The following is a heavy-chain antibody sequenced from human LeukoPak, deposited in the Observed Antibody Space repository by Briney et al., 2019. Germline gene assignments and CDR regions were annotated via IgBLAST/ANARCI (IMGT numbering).Heavy chain of an antibody. CDR1: GGSFSGYY. D-gene: IGHD6-13*01. CDR2: INHSGST. J-gene: IGHJ4*02. V-gene: IGHV4-34*01. CDR3: AREGSSSWVDY. Sequence: PSETLSLTCAVYGGSFSGYYWSWIRQPPGKGLEWIGEINHSGSTNYNPSLKSRVTISVDTSKNQFFLKLSSVTAADTAVYYCAREGSSSWVDYWGQGTLVTVSS.